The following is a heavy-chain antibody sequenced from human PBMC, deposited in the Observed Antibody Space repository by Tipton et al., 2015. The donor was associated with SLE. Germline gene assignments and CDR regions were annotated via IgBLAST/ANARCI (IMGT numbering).Heavy chain of an antibody. CDR1: GGSFSGYS. CDR2: SNPSGNT. D-gene: IGHD3-10*01. CDR3: ARGAKERITLVRVRPYYFDY. V-gene: IGHV4-34*01. J-gene: IGHJ4*01. Sequence: TLSLTCAVFGGSFSGYSWSWIRQPPGKGLGWVGESNPSGNTNYNPSLKSRVTISVDTSKNQLSLKLTSVTAADTAVYYCARGAKERITLVRVRPYYFDYWGQGSLVTVSS.